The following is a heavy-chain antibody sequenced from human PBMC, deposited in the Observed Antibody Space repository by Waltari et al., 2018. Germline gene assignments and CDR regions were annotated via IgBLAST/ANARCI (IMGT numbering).Heavy chain of an antibody. D-gene: IGHD3-16*01. V-gene: IGHV4-39*01. Sequence: QLQLQESGPGLVKPSETLSLTCTVSGGSISSSSYYWGWIRQPPGKGLEWIGGIYYSGRTSYNPPLKSRVTISVDTSKNQVSLKLSSVTAADTAVYYCWTVGGDWFDPWGQGTLVTVSS. CDR1: GGSISSSSYY. CDR3: WTVGGDWFDP. J-gene: IGHJ5*02. CDR2: IYYSGRT.